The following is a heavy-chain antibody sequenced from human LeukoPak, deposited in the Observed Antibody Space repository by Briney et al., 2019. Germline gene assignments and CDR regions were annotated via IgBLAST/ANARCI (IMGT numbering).Heavy chain of an antibody. V-gene: IGHV1-69*10. CDR2: INPILSIA. D-gene: IGHD5-12*01. J-gene: IGHJ5*02. CDR3: ARAIEDVDIVATSRWFDP. CDR1: GGTFSSYT. Sequence: SSVKVSCKAAGGTFSSYTISWVRQAPGHRLEWMGGINPILSIATYAQAFQGRVTITPDKSTSTAYMELSSLISEDTAVYYCARAIEDVDIVATSRWFDPWGQGTLVTVSS.